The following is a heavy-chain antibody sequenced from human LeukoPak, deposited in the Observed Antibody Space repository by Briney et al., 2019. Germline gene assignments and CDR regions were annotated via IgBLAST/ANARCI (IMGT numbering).Heavy chain of an antibody. CDR2: IDGGGGST. CDR3: AKDFYDNSGSRYDY. Sequence: GGSLRLSCTASGFAFSSYAMSWVRQAPGVGLEWVSAIDGGGGSTWHADSVKGRFTISRDNSKNTLYKQMNSLRAEDTAVYYCAKDFYDNSGSRYDYWGQGTLVTVSS. V-gene: IGHV3-23*01. D-gene: IGHD3-22*01. J-gene: IGHJ4*02. CDR1: GFAFSSYA.